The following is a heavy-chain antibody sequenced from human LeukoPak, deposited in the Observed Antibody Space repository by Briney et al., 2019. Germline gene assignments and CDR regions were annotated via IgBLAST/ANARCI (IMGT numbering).Heavy chain of an antibody. CDR2: ISYDGSDK. V-gene: IGHV3-30*18. D-gene: IGHD5-18*01. CDR1: GFTFSSYG. CDR3: AKGVQLWYHYYGMDV. J-gene: IGHJ6*02. Sequence: GGCLRLSCAASGFTFSSYGMHWVRQAPGKGLEWVAVISYDGSDKYHAESVKGLFTISRDNAKNTLYLQMNSLRGEDTAVYYCAKGVQLWYHYYGMDVWGQGTTVIVSS.